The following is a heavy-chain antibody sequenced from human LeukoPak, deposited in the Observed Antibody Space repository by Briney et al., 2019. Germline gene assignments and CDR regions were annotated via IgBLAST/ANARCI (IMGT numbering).Heavy chain of an antibody. V-gene: IGHV4-34*01. CDR3: ARGASGGSGSLGLYYFGY. CDR1: GGSFSGYY. D-gene: IGHD3-10*01. Sequence: PSETLSLTCAVYGGSFSGYYWSWIRQPPGKGLEWIGEINHSGSTNYNPSLKSRVTISVDTSKNQFSLKLSSVTAADTAVYYCARGASGGSGSLGLYYFGYWGQGTLVTVSS. J-gene: IGHJ4*02. CDR2: INHSGST.